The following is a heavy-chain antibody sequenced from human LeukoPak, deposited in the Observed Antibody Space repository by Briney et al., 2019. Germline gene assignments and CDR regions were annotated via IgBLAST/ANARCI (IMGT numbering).Heavy chain of an antibody. CDR2: IYYSGRT. Sequence: SETLSLTCTVSGGSVSNYYWSWIRQSPGKGLEWIAYIYYSGRTNYNPSLKSRVTISVDTSKNQFSLKLSSVTAADTAVYYCATSYSSSSDGNWFDPWGQGTLVTVSS. J-gene: IGHJ5*02. D-gene: IGHD6-6*01. CDR1: GGSVSNYY. V-gene: IGHV4-59*02. CDR3: ATSYSSSSDGNWFDP.